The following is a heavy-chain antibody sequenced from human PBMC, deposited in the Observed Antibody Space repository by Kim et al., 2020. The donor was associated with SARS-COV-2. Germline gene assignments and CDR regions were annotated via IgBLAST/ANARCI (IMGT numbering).Heavy chain of an antibody. D-gene: IGHD3-3*01. V-gene: IGHV3-30-3*01. J-gene: IGHJ3*02. CDR2: ISYDGSNK. Sequence: GGSLRLSCAASGFTFSSYAMHWVRQAPGKGLEWVAVISYDGSNKYYADSVKGRFTISRDNSKNTLYLQMNSLRAEDTAVYYCARDGFYDFWSGTDAFEI. CDR3: ARDGFYDFWSGTDAFEI. CDR1: GFTFSSYA.